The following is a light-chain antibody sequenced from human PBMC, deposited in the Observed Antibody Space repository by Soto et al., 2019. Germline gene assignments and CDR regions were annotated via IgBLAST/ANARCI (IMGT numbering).Light chain of an antibody. CDR1: QTVTTRY. CDR3: QQYGSSPPRT. CDR2: DAS. J-gene: IGKJ1*01. Sequence: PGGEATLSCRAIQTVTTRYLAWYQHKPGQAPRLLIYDASNRATGIPARFSGSGSGTDFTLTISSLEPEDFAVYYCQQYGSSPPRTFGQGTKVDIK. V-gene: IGKV3-20*01.